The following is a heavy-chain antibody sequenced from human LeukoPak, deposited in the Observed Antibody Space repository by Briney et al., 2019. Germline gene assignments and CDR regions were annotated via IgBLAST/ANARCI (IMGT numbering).Heavy chain of an antibody. V-gene: IGHV4-39*01. D-gene: IGHD3-22*01. CDR3: ALYYYDSSGYYSRNFDY. CDR2: IYYSGST. Sequence: SETLSLTCTVSGGSISSSSYYWGWIRQPPGKGLEWIGSIYYSGSTYYNPSLKSRVTISVDTSKNQFSPKLSSVTAADTAVYYCALYYYDSSGYYSRNFDYWGQGTLVTVSS. J-gene: IGHJ4*02. CDR1: GGSISSSSYY.